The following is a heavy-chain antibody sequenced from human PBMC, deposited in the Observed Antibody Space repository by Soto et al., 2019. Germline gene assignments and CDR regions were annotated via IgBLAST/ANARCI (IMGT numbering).Heavy chain of an antibody. J-gene: IGHJ5*02. CDR1: GLTFSSYA. CDR3: AKETNDFWSGYNWFDP. CDR2: ISGSGGST. D-gene: IGHD3-3*01. Sequence: EVQLLESGGGLVQPGGSLRLSCAASGLTFSSYAMSWVRQAPGKGLEWVSAISGSGGSTYYADSVKGRFTISRDNSKNTLYLQMNSLRAEDTGVYYCAKETNDFWSGYNWFDPWGQGTLVTVSS. V-gene: IGHV3-23*01.